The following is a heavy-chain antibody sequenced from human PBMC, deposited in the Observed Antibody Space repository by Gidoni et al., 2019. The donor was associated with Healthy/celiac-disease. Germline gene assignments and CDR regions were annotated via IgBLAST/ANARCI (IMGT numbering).Heavy chain of an antibody. CDR1: GGSVSSGSYY. CDR3: ARGLPSSGLFRPIAYYFDS. Sequence: QVQLQESGPGLVKPSETLSLTCTVSGGSVSSGSYYWSWIRQPPGKGLEWIGYIYYSGSTNYNPSLKSRVTISVDTSKNQFSLKLSSVTAADTAVYYCARGLPSSGLFRPIAYYFDSWGQGTLVTVSS. D-gene: IGHD6-19*01. CDR2: IYYSGST. V-gene: IGHV4-61*01. J-gene: IGHJ4*02.